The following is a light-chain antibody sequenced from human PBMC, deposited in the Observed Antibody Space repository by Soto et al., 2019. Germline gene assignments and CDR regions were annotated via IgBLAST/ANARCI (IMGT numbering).Light chain of an antibody. CDR3: PHSYFTPIP. CDR1: QSISSY. Sequence: DININKSPSSLSASVKDRVTITCRASQSISSYLNWYQQKPGKAPKLLIYAASSLQSGVPSRFSGSGSGTDFTLTISCLQPEDFAPYYCPHSYFTPIPSGQGTLLEI. J-gene: IGKJ5*01. V-gene: IGKV1-39*01. CDR2: AAS.